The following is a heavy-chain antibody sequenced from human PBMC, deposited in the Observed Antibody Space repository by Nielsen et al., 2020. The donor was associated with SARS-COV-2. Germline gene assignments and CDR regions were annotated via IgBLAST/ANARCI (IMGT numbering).Heavy chain of an antibody. CDR3: AKDIPPDYGDYVY. CDR1: GFTFSSHS. J-gene: IGHJ4*02. CDR2: IWYDGSNK. D-gene: IGHD4-17*01. V-gene: IGHV3-33*06. Sequence: GGSLSISCAASGFTFSSHSMNWVSQAPGKGLEWVAVIWYDGSNKYYADSVKGRFTITRDNSKNTLYLQMNSLRAEDTAVYYCAKDIPPDYGDYVYWGQGTLVTVSS.